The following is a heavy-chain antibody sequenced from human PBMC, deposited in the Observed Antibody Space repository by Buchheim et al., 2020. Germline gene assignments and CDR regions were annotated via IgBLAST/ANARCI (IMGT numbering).Heavy chain of an antibody. CDR1: GGSSSGFF. J-gene: IGHJ4*03. D-gene: IGHD2/OR15-2a*01. V-gene: IGHV4-34*02. CDR2: INDNGFT. Sequence: QVQLQQWGAGLLKPSETLSLTCAIYGGSSSGFFWSWIRQPPGKGPEWIGEINDNGFTNYNPSLKSLVSISLDTSKKQFSLKVNSVTAADSALYYCARGRNYLVKVPGDRGPTFDFWGQGIL. CDR3: ARGRNYLVKVPGDRGPTFDF.